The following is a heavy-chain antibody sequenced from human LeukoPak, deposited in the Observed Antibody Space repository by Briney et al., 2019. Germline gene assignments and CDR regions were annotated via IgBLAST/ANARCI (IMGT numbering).Heavy chain of an antibody. V-gene: IGHV1-2*02. CDR2: INPNSVGT. CDR3: ARVYNTYYDFWSGHIYYMDV. Sequence: GASVKVSCKASGYTFTGYYMHWVRQAPGQGLEWMGWINPNSVGTNYAQKFQGRVTMARDTSISTAYMELSRLRSDDTAVYYCARVYNTYYDFWSGHIYYMDVWGKGTTVTVSS. J-gene: IGHJ6*03. CDR1: GYTFTGYY. D-gene: IGHD3-3*01.